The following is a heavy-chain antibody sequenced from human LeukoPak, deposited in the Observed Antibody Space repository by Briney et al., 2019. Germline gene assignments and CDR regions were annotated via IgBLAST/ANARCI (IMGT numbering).Heavy chain of an antibody. D-gene: IGHD3-10*01. CDR2: IWYDGSNK. V-gene: IGHV3-33*06. CDR1: GFTFSSYG. J-gene: IGHJ4*02. Sequence: GGSLRLSCAASGFTFSSYGMHWVRQAPGKGLEWVAVIWYDGSNKYYADSVKGRFTISRDNSKNTLYLQMNSLRDEDTAVYYCAKRALGSFYYFDYWGQGALVTVSS. CDR3: AKRALGSFYYFDY.